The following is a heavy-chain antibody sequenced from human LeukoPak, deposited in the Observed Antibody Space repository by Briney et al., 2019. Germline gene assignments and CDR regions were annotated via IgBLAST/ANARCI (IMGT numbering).Heavy chain of an antibody. J-gene: IGHJ5*02. CDR3: ARDYNDILTGRSPHEFDP. CDR1: GFTFSSYG. D-gene: IGHD3-9*01. CDR2: INPNSGGT. Sequence: GGSLRLSCAASGFTFSSYGMHWVRQAPGQGLEWMGWINPNSGGTNYAQKFQGRVTMTRDTSISTAYMELSRLRSDDTAVYYCARDYNDILTGRSPHEFDPWGQGTLVTVSS. V-gene: IGHV1-2*02.